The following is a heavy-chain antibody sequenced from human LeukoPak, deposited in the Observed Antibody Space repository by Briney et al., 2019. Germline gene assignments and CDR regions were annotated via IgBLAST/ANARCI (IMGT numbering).Heavy chain of an antibody. J-gene: IGHJ4*02. D-gene: IGHD3-22*01. V-gene: IGHV3-23*01. CDR1: GLIVSSNY. CDR2: ISGSGGST. CDR3: AGRYDSSGYPLH. Sequence: PGGSLRLSCAASGLIVSSNYMGWVRQAPGKGLEWVSAISGSGGSTYYADSVKGRFTISRDNSKNTLYLQMNSLRAEDTAVYYCAGRYDSSGYPLHWGQGTLVTVSS.